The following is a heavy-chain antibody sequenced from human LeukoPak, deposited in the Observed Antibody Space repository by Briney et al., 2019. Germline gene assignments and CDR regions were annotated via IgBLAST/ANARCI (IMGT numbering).Heavy chain of an antibody. D-gene: IGHD3-22*01. V-gene: IGHV4-30-4*01. Sequence: SETLSLTCTVSGGSISSGDYYWSWIRQPPGKGLEWIGYIYYSGSTYYNPSLKNRVTISVDTSKNQFSLKLSSVTAADTAVYYCASLSTYYYDSSGSYYFDYWGQGTLVTVSS. CDR1: GGSISSGDYY. J-gene: IGHJ4*02. CDR2: IYYSGST. CDR3: ASLSTYYYDSSGSYYFDY.